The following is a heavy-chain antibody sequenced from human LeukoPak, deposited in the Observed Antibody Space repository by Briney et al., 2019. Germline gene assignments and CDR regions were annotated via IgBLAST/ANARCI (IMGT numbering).Heavy chain of an antibody. D-gene: IGHD6-13*01. Sequence: GGSLRLSCAASGFTFSSYGMHWVRQAPGKGLEWVAVISYDGSNKYYADSVKGRFTISRDNSKNTLYLQMNSLRAEDTAVYYCARDETAAGWAYYYYMDVWGKGTTVTVSS. V-gene: IGHV3-30*03. CDR3: ARDETAAGWAYYYYMDV. CDR1: GFTFSSYG. J-gene: IGHJ6*03. CDR2: ISYDGSNK.